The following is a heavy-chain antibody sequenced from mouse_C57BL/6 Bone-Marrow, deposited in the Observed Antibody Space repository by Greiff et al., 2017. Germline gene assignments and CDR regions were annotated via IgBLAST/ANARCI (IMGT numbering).Heavy chain of an antibody. CDR3: TAITTVVAAIAY. J-gene: IGHJ3*01. D-gene: IGHD1-1*01. Sequence: EVQLQPSGAELVRPGASVKLSCTASGFNIKDDYMHWVKQRPEQGLEWIGWIDPENGDTEYASKFQGKATITADTSSNTAYLQLSSLTSEDTAVYYCTAITTVVAAIAYWGQGTLVTVSA. V-gene: IGHV14-4*01. CDR1: GFNIKDDY. CDR2: IDPENGDT.